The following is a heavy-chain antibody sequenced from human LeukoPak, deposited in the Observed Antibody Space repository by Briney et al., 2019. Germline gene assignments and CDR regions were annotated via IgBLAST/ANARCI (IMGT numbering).Heavy chain of an antibody. J-gene: IGHJ4*02. D-gene: IGHD3-10*01. CDR3: ARELWFGELLWDY. CDR2: ISWNSGSI. CDR1: GFTFDDYA. Sequence: PGRSLRLSCAASGFTFDDYAMHWVRQAPGKGLEWVSGISWNSGSIGYADSVKGRFTISRDNSKNTLYLQMNSLRAEDTAVYYCARELWFGELLWDYWGQGTLVTVSS. V-gene: IGHV3-9*01.